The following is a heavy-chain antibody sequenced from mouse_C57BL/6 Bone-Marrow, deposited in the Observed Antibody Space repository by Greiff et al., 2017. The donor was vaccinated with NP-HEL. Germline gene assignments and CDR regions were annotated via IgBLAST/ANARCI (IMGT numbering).Heavy chain of an antibody. D-gene: IGHD2-1*01. V-gene: IGHV5-6*01. CDR3: ARRGYYGNYVYAMDY. CDR2: ISSGGSYT. J-gene: IGHJ4*01. Sequence: EVHLVESGGDLVKPGGSLKLSCAASGFTFSSYGMSWVRQTPDKRLEWVATISSGGSYTYYPDSVKGRFTISRDNAKNTLYLQMSSLKSEDTAMYYCARRGYYGNYVYAMDYWGQGTSVTVSS. CDR1: GFTFSSYG.